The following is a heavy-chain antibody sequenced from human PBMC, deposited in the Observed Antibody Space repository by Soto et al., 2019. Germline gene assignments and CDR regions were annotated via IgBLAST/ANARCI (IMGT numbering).Heavy chain of an antibody. D-gene: IGHD2-2*02. CDR3: ARDQVPAAIAHYYYYGMDV. V-gene: IGHV3-33*01. J-gene: IGHJ6*02. CDR1: GFTFSSYG. Sequence: QVQLVESGGGVVQPGRSLRLSCAASGFTFSSYGMHWVRQAPGKGLEWVAVIWYDGSNKYYADSVKGRFTISRDNSKNTLYLQMNSLRAEDTAVYYCARDQVPAAIAHYYYYGMDVWGQGTTVTVSS. CDR2: IWYDGSNK.